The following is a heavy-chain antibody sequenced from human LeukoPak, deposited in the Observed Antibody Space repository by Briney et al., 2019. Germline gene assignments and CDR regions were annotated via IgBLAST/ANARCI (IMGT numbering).Heavy chain of an antibody. D-gene: IGHD2-15*01. CDR1: GGSFSGYY. CDR3: ATPGRGLPPYNWFDP. CDR2: INHSGST. J-gene: IGHJ5*02. V-gene: IGHV4-34*01. Sequence: SETLSLTCAVYGGSFSGYYWSWIRQPPGKGLEWIGEINHSGSTNYNPSLKSRVTISVDTSKNQFSLKLSSVTAAYTAVYYCATPGRGLPPYNWFDPWGQGTLVTVSS.